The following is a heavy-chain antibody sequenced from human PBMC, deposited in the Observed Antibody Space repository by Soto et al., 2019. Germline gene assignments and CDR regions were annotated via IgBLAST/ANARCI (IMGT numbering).Heavy chain of an antibody. CDR2: ISSSGSTI. CDR3: ARYSSIAAPKTKNYYYYYYMDV. V-gene: IGHV3-11*01. CDR1: GFTFSDYY. Sequence: GSLRLSCAASGFTFSDYYMSWIRQAPGKGLEWVSYISSSGSTIYYADSVKGRFTISRDNAKNSLYLQMNSLRAEDTAVYYCARYSSIAAPKTKNYYYYYYMDVWGKGTTVTVSS. D-gene: IGHD6-6*01. J-gene: IGHJ6*03.